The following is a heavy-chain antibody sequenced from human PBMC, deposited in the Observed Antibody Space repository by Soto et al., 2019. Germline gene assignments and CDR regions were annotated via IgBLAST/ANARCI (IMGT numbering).Heavy chain of an antibody. CDR3: ARRWGEGRVDY. CDR2: IYHSGNT. V-gene: IGHV4-4*02. J-gene: IGHJ4*02. D-gene: IGHD3-10*01. Sequence: PSETLSLTCAVSGGSISSSNWWSWVRQPPGKGLEWIGEIYHSGNTNYNPSLKSRVTMAVDKSRNQFSLKLSSVTAADTAVYYCARRWGEGRVDYWGQGTLVT. CDR1: GGSISSSNW.